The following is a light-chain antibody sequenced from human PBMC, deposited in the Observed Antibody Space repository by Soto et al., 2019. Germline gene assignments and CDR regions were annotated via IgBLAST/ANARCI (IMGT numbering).Light chain of an antibody. CDR3: QQHYSTLTWT. V-gene: IGKV4-1*01. J-gene: IGKJ1*01. CDR2: WAS. CDR1: QSVLYSSNNKNY. Sequence: DIVMTQSPDSLAVSLGERATINCKSSQSVLYSSNNKNYLAWYQQKPGQPPKLLIYWASTRESGVPDRFSGSGSGTDFLLSIRSLQAEDVGVFYCQQHYSTLTWTFGQGTKVEIK.